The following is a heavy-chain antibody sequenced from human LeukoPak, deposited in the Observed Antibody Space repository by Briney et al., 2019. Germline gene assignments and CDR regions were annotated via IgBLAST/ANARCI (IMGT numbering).Heavy chain of an antibody. CDR3: GREGSSRTIDY. J-gene: IGHJ4*02. Sequence: PGRSLRLSCAASGFTFSSYGMHWVRQAPGKGLEWVAVIWYDGSNRYYADSVKGRFTISRDNSRDNSKNTLYLQMDSLRADDTAVYYCGREGSSRTIDYWGQGTLVTVSS. D-gene: IGHD1/OR15-1a*01. V-gene: IGHV3-33*01. CDR2: IWYDGSNR. CDR1: GFTFSSYG.